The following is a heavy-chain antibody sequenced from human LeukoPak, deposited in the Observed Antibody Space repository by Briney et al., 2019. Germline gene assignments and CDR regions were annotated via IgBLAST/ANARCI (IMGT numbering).Heavy chain of an antibody. V-gene: IGHV3-49*04. CDR2: IRSKAYGGTT. CDR3: TRVKKPNYWNDVGLWFDP. J-gene: IGHJ5*02. CDR1: GFTFGDYA. D-gene: IGHD1-1*01. Sequence: GRSLRLSCTASGFTFGDYAMSWVRQAPGKGLEWVGFIRSKAYGGTTEYAASVKGRFTISRDDSKSIAYLQMNSLKTEDTAVYYCTRVKKPNYWNDVGLWFDPWGQGTLVTVSS.